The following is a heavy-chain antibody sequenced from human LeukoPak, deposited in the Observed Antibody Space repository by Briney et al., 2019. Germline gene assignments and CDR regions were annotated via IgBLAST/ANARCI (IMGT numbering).Heavy chain of an antibody. CDR1: GDSVSSNSAA. CDR2: TYYRSKWYN. Sequence: SQTLSLTCAISGDSVSSNSAAWNWIRRSPSRGLEWLGRTYYRSKWYNDYAVSVNSRITIKPDTSKNQFSLQVTSVTPEDTAVYYCARDSDVRGNFDYWGQGTLVTVSS. J-gene: IGHJ4*02. D-gene: IGHD3-10*02. CDR3: ARDSDVRGNFDY. V-gene: IGHV6-1*01.